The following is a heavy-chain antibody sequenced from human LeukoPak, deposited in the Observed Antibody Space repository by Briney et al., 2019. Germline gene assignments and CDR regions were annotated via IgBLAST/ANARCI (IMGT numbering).Heavy chain of an antibody. J-gene: IGHJ4*02. D-gene: IGHD5-18*01. CDR3: AGMNEYSYGSALDY. Sequence: GGSLRLSCAASGFTFSTYSMNWVRQAPGKGLEWVSSISSSSRYIYSADSVKGRFTISRDNAKNSLYLQMNSLRVEDTAVYYCAGMNEYSYGSALDYWGQGTLVTVSS. CDR2: ISSSSRYI. V-gene: IGHV3-21*01. CDR1: GFTFSTYS.